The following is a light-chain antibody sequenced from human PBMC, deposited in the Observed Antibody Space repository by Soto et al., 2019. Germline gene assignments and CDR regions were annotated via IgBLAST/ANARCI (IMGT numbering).Light chain of an antibody. CDR3: QQYGSSPPMYT. Sequence: IVLTQSPDTLSLSPGERATVSCRASQSLSSSYLAWYQQKPGQAPRLLIYGASSRATGIPDRFSGSGSGTDFTLTISRLEPEDFVVYYCQQYGSSPPMYTFGQGTKLEIK. V-gene: IGKV3-20*01. J-gene: IGKJ2*01. CDR2: GAS. CDR1: QSLSSSY.